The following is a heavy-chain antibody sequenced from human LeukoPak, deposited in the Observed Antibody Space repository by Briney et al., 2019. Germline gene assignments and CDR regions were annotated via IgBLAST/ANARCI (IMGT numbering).Heavy chain of an antibody. D-gene: IGHD6-19*01. Sequence: SQTLSLTCTVSGGSISSDSYYWSWIRQPPGKGLEWIGYIYYSGSTNYNPSLKSRVTISVDTSKNQFSLKLSSVTAADTAVHYCARRSSGWTAEYFQHWGQGTLVTVSS. CDR3: ARRSSGWTAEYFQH. J-gene: IGHJ1*01. V-gene: IGHV4-61*01. CDR2: IYYSGST. CDR1: GGSISSDSYY.